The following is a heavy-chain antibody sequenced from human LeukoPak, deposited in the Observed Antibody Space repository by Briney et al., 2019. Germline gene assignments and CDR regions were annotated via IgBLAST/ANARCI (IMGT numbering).Heavy chain of an antibody. CDR1: GFTFSSYA. D-gene: IGHD5-24*01. Sequence: GGSLRLSCAASGFTFSSYAMGWVRQAPGKGLEWVSAISGSGGSTYYADSVKGRFTISRDNSKNTLYLQMNSLRAEDTAVYYCAKVVGGWLQSAYFDYWGQGTLVTVSS. CDR3: AKVVGGWLQSAYFDY. J-gene: IGHJ4*02. V-gene: IGHV3-23*01. CDR2: ISGSGGST.